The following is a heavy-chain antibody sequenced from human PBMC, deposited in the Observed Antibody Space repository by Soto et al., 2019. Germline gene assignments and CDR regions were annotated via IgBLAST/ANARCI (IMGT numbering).Heavy chain of an antibody. CDR1: GYTFSNCG. D-gene: IGHD2-2*01. V-gene: IGHV1-18*01. J-gene: IGHJ5*02. CDR2: ISLYSDGT. CDR3: ARVVPGAEAWFGP. Sequence: ASVKVCCETSGYTFSNCGITWVRQAPGQPLEWLGWISLYSDGTNYAQKFQGRVSMTTDTSTTTAYMELRSLRSDDTAVYYCARVVPGAEAWFGPWGQGTLVTVSS.